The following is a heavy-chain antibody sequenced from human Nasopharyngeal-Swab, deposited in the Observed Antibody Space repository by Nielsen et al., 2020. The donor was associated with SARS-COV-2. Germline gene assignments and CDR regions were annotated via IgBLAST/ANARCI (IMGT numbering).Heavy chain of an antibody. CDR3: ATSVLGDAFDI. D-gene: IGHD7-27*01. V-gene: IGHV4-39*01. CDR1: GGSISSYY. J-gene: IGHJ3*02. Sequence: SETLSLTCTVSGGSISSYYWGWIRQPPGKGLEWIGSIYYSGSTYYNPSLKSRVTISVDTSKNQFSLKLSSVTAADTAVYYCATSVLGDAFDIWGQGTMVTVSS. CDR2: IYYSGST.